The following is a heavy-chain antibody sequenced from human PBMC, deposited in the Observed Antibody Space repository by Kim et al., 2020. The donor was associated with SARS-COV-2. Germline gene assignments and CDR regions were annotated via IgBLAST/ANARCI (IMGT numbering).Heavy chain of an antibody. J-gene: IGHJ4*03. D-gene: IGHD2-8*01. Sequence: GGSLRLSCAVSGFSFSSYSMAWVRQAPGKGLEWVASINRKSDYIYYTDSVKGRFIISRDNAKNSLYLQMNYLRAEDTAVYSCAKGPPAYAEPFDSWGQGT. CDR3: AKGPPAYAEPFDS. CDR1: GFSFSSYS. CDR2: INRKSDYI. V-gene: IGHV3-21*01.